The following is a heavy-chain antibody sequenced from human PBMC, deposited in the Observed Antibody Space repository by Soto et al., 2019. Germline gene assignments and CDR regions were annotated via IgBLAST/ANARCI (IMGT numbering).Heavy chain of an antibody. CDR3: ARVVPGAEAWFGP. J-gene: IGHJ5*02. Sequence: QVQVVQSGAEVKKPGSSVKVSCKVSGGIFTNNAISWVRQAPGQPLEWLGWISLYSDGTNYAQKFQGRVSMTTDTSTTTAYMELRSLRSDDTAVYYCARVVPGAEAWFGPWGQGTLVTVSS. CDR2: ISLYSDGT. CDR1: GGIFTNNA. D-gene: IGHD2-2*01. V-gene: IGHV1-18*04.